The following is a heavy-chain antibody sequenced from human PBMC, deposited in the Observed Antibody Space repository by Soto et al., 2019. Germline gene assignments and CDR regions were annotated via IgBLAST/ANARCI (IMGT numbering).Heavy chain of an antibody. V-gene: IGHV3-30*04. CDR3: ARDKSSSFDY. J-gene: IGHJ4*02. CDR1: GFSTYS. CDR2: ISYDGSHT. D-gene: IGHD2-15*01. Sequence: ESGGGVVQPGRSLRLSCAASGFSTYSMHWVRQAPGKGLEWVALISYDGSHTYYADSVKGRFTISRDNSKNTLYLQMNSLEIEDTAVYYCARDKSSSFDYWGQGTLVTVSS.